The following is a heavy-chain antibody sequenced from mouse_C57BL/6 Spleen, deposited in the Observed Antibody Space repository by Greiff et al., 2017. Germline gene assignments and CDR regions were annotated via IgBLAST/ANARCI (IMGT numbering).Heavy chain of an antibody. Sequence: QVQLKESGAELVKPGASVKISCKASGYAFSSYWMNWVKQRPGKGLEWIGQIYPGDGDTTYNGKFKGKATLTADKSSSTAYMQLSSLTSEDSAVYFCARGNYRNYPFAYWGQGTLVTVSA. V-gene: IGHV1-80*01. CDR3: ARGNYRNYPFAY. D-gene: IGHD2-5*01. CDR1: GYAFSSYW. CDR2: IYPGDGDT. J-gene: IGHJ3*01.